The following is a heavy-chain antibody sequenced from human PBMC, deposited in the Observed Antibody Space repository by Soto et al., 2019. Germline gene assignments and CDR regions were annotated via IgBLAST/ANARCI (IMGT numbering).Heavy chain of an antibody. J-gene: IGHJ3*01. CDR1: GYIFNKYG. CDR2: ISAFNGYT. CDR3: ARGRGVVIPAGTPDAFDX. V-gene: IGHV1-18*01. D-gene: IGHD2-21*01. Sequence: VSVKVSCKASGYIFNKYGFNWVRQAPGQGLEWMGRISAFNGYTNFAQKFQGRVTLTTDTSTNTAYMELSSLRSYDTAIYYCARGRGVVIPAGTPDAFDXWGQGTIVTV.